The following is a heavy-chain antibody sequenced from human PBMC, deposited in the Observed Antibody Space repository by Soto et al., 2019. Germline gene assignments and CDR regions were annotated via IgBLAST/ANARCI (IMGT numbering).Heavy chain of an antibody. CDR3: AKDRFRIAVAAPFDY. Sequence: QVQLVESGGGVVQPGRSLRLSCAASGFTFSSYGMHWVRQAPGKGLEWVAVISYDGSNKYYADSVKGRFTISRDNSKNTLYLLMSSLRAEDTAVYYCAKDRFRIAVAAPFDYWGQGTLVTVSS. V-gene: IGHV3-30*18. CDR2: ISYDGSNK. CDR1: GFTFSSYG. J-gene: IGHJ4*02. D-gene: IGHD6-19*01.